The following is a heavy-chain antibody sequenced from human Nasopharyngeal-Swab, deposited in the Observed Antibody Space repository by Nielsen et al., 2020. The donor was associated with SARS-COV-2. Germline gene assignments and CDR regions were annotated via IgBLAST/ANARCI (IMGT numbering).Heavy chain of an antibody. D-gene: IGHD4-17*01. CDR1: GFTFSTYA. V-gene: IGHV3-48*02. CDR2: ISGSGSTL. Sequence: GGSLRLSCVASGFTFSTYAMSWVRQAPGQGLEWVSYISGSGSTLYYADSVKGRITVSRDNAKSSVYLQMSSLRDEDTAVYYCTRGDGALTYFDYWGQGTLVAVSS. CDR3: TRGDGALTYFDY. J-gene: IGHJ4*02.